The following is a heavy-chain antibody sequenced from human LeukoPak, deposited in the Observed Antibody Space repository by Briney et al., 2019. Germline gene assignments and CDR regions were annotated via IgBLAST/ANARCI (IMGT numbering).Heavy chain of an antibody. CDR1: GGSISSYY. D-gene: IGHD6-13*01. Sequence: PSETLSLTCTVSGGSISSYYWSWLRQPPGKGLEWIAYLFYSGSTNYNPSLESRVTISVDTSKNQFSLKLRSVTAADTAVYFCVRHFHGSGYVVDLWGQGTLVTVSS. CDR3: VRHFHGSGYVVDL. V-gene: IGHV4-59*08. CDR2: LFYSGST. J-gene: IGHJ4*02.